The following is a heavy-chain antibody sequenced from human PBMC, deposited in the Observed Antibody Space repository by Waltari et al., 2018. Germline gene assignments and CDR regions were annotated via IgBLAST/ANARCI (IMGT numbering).Heavy chain of an antibody. J-gene: IGHJ4*02. CDR2: IFHTEAT. Sequence: QVQLQESGPGLVKPSGTLSLTCAVSGGSITSLNWWTWVRQPPGKGLEWIGEIFHTEATSYNPSLKSRLTISVDKSKNQFSRKLSSVTVADTAVYYCVRAGYCSRSGCQTWAWDWGQGTLVTVSS. CDR1: GGSITSLNW. V-gene: IGHV4-4*02. CDR3: VRAGYCSRSGCQTWAWD. D-gene: IGHD2-2*01.